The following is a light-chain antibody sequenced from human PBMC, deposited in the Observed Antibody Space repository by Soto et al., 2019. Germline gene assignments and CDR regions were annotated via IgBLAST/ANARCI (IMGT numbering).Light chain of an antibody. CDR3: SSFTDTGTVM. Sequence: QSALTQPASVSGSPGQSFTISCTGTSSDVGAHHSVSWYQQHPGKAPKLIIFDVSNRPSGVSNRFSGSKSGNTASLTISGLYAEDDADYYCSSFTDTGTVMFGGGTKLTVL. CDR2: DVS. V-gene: IGLV2-14*03. J-gene: IGLJ3*02. CDR1: SSDVGAHHS.